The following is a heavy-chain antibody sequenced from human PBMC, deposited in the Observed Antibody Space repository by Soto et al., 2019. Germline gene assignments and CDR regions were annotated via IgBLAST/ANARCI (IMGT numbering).Heavy chain of an antibody. CDR2: ISSSSSYI. V-gene: IGHV3-21*01. J-gene: IGHJ6*02. CDR1: GFTFSSYS. D-gene: IGHD1-26*01. CDR3: ARDAGSYYSLSYYGMDV. Sequence: PGGSLRLSCAASGFTFSSYSMNWVRQAPGKGLEWVSSISSSSSYIYYADSVKGRFTISRDNAKNSLYLQMNSLRAEDTAVYYCARDAGSYYSLSYYGMDVWGQGTTVTVSS.